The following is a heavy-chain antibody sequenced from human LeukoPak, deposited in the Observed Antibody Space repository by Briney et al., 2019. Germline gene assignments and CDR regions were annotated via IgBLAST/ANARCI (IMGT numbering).Heavy chain of an antibody. Sequence: PSETLSLTCTVSGGSISSYYWSWIRQPPGKGLEWIGYIYYSGSTNHNPSLKSRVTISVDTSKNQFSLKLSSVTAADTAVYYCARDAHRRGYSYGYDYWGQGTLVTVSS. J-gene: IGHJ4*02. CDR3: ARDAHRRGYSYGYDY. CDR2: IYYSGST. V-gene: IGHV4-59*01. CDR1: GGSISSYY. D-gene: IGHD5-18*01.